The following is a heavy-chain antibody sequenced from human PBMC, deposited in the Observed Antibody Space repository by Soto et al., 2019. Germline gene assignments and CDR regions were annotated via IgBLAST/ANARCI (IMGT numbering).Heavy chain of an antibody. J-gene: IGHJ4*02. CDR2: ISYDGSNK. V-gene: IGHV3-30*03. D-gene: IGHD4-17*01. Sequence: GGSLRLSCAASGFTFSSYGMHWVRQAPGKGLEWVAVISYDGSNKYYAESVKGRFTISRDNGKNSLYLQMNNLRADDTAIYYCARDHYVFDYWGQGTPVTVSS. CDR3: ARDHYVFDY. CDR1: GFTFSSYG.